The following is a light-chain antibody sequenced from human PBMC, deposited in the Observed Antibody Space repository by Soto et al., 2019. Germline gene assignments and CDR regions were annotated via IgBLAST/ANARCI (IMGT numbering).Light chain of an antibody. CDR3: LQNTHPPPT. V-gene: IGKV2D-29*02. CDR2: EVS. Sequence: VMTKAPLSLSVTPGQPASISCRSSQSLLNIAGKPHLFGYLQKPGQSPQLLIYEVSNRFYGVPYRCSVSGSGTDINLSISRVEAEDVGLYYCLQNTHPPPTFGPAPRLQT. J-gene: IGKJ5*01. CDR1: QSLLNIAGKPH.